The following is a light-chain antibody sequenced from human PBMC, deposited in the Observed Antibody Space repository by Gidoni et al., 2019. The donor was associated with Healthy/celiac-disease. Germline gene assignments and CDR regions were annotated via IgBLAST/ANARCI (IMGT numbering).Light chain of an antibody. CDR1: QSVLYSSNNKNY. CDR2: WAS. V-gene: IGKV4-1*01. Sequence: DIVMTQSPDSLAVSLGERATINFKSSQSVLYSSNNKNYLAWYQQKPGQPPKLLIYWASTRESGVPDRFSGSWSGTDFTLTISSLQAEDVAVSYCQQYSSTPPTFGQGTQLEIK. J-gene: IGKJ2*01. CDR3: QQYSSTPPT.